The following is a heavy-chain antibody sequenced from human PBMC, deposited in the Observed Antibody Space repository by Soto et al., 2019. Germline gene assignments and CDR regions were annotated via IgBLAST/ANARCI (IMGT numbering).Heavy chain of an antibody. V-gene: IGHV3-30*18. CDR1: GFTFSSFG. CDR2: ISYDGDKK. J-gene: IGHJ4*02. D-gene: IGHD3-22*01. CDR3: AKPQANFYDSSGYFDY. Sequence: SLRLSCAASGFTFSSFGIHWVRQAPGKGLEWVAVISYDGDKKYYADSVKGRFTISRDNSKNTLYLQMNSLRAEDTAVYYCAKPQANFYDSSGYFDYWGQGTLVTVSS.